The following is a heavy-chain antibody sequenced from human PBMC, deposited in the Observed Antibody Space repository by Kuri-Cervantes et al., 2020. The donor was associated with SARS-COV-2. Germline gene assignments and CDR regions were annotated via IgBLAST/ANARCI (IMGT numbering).Heavy chain of an antibody. J-gene: IGHJ4*01. D-gene: IGHD3-22*01. CDR1: GFSLSTSGVG. V-gene: IGHV2-5*02. Sequence: SGPTLVKPTQTPTLTCTFSGFSLSTSGVGVGWIRQPPGKALEWLALIYWDDDKRYSTSLKTRLTISKDTSKNQVVLTMTNMDPVDTATYYCARGYDSGVPFDYWGQGTLVTVSS. CDR2: IYWDDDK. CDR3: ARGYDSGVPFDY.